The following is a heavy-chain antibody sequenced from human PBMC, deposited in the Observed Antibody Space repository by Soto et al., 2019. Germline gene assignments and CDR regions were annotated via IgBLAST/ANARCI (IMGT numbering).Heavy chain of an antibody. J-gene: IGHJ4*02. CDR1: GCTFTSYY. CDR3: ARDLSTRTYYYGSGSYYTEYYFDH. Sequence: ASVKVSCKASGCTFTSYYMHWVRQAPGQGLEWMGIINPSGGSTSYAQKFQVRVTMTRDTSTSTVYMELSSLRSEDTAVYYCARDLSTRTYYYGSGSYYTEYYFDHWGQGTLVTVSS. V-gene: IGHV1-46*03. CDR2: INPSGGST. D-gene: IGHD3-10*01.